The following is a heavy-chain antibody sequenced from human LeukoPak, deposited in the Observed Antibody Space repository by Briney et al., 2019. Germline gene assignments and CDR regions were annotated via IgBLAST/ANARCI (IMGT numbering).Heavy chain of an antibody. Sequence: GGSLRLSCAASGFTFSSYTMSWVRQAPGKGLEWVSAISGSGGSTYYADSVKGRFTISGDNSKNTPYLQMNSLRAEDTAVYYCAKGQYYDFWSGYPTFDYWGQGTLVTVSS. CDR1: GFTFSSYT. J-gene: IGHJ4*02. V-gene: IGHV3-23*01. CDR3: AKGQYYDFWSGYPTFDY. CDR2: ISGSGGST. D-gene: IGHD3-3*01.